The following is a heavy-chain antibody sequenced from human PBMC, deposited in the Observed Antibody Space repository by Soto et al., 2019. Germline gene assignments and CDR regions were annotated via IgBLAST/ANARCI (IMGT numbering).Heavy chain of an antibody. CDR1: GFTVTSNY. J-gene: IGHJ4*02. CDR3: ARDPAVTTYFDY. D-gene: IGHD4-17*01. V-gene: IGHV3-66*01. CDR2: IYSGGGT. Sequence: EVQLVESGGGLVQPGGSLRLSCAASGFTVTSNYRSWVRQAPGKGLECVSVIYSGGGTYYADSVKGRFTISRDNSKNTLYLQMNSLRAEDTAVYYCARDPAVTTYFDYWGQGTLVTVSS.